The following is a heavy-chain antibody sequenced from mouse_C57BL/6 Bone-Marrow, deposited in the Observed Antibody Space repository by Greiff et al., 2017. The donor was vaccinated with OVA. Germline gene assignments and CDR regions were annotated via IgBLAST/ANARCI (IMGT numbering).Heavy chain of an antibody. V-gene: IGHV6-6*01. J-gene: IGHJ1*03. CDR3: TIITTVVERGYFDV. Sequence: EVKVVESGGGLVQPGGSMKLSCAASGFTFSDAWMDWVRQSPEKGLEWVAEIRNKANNHATYYAESVQGRFTISRDDSKSSVYLQMNSLRAEDTGIYYCTIITTVVERGYFDVWGTGTTVTVSS. CDR1: GFTFSDAW. D-gene: IGHD1-1*01. CDR2: IRNKANNHAT.